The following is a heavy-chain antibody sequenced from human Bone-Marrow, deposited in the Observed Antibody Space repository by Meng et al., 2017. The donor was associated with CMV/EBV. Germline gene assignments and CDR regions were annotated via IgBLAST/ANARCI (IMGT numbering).Heavy chain of an antibody. CDR3: ARDGQGANMDY. Sequence: ASVKVSCKASGYTFSSYGISWVRQAPGQGLEWMGWISAYNGNTNHAQNLQGRVTMTTDTSTSTAYMELRSLRSDDTAVYYCARDGQGANMDYWGQGTLVTVSS. D-gene: IGHD2-8*01. CDR1: GYTFSSYG. CDR2: ISAYNGNT. J-gene: IGHJ4*02. V-gene: IGHV1-18*01.